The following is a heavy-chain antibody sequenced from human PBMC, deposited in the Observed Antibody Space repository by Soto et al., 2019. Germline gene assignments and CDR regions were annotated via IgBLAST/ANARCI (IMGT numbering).Heavy chain of an antibody. CDR2: ISSRSDI. V-gene: IGHV3-21*01. Sequence: GGSLRLSCVVSGFTFSTYSINWVRQAPGKGLEWVSSISSRSDIYYADSVKGRFTISRDNAKNSVSLQMNSLRAEDTAVYYCAREYTAWPLAYGLDVWGQGTTVTVSS. D-gene: IGHD2-2*02. CDR3: AREYTAWPLAYGLDV. J-gene: IGHJ6*02. CDR1: GFTFSTYS.